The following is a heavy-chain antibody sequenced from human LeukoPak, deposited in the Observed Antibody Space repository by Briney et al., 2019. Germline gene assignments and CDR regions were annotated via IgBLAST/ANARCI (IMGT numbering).Heavy chain of an antibody. Sequence: SETLSLTCTVSGGSISSSDYYWGWIRQPPGKGLEWIGVIYYSGSTNYNPSLKGRVTISVDTSKNQFSLKLSSVTAADTAFYYCARYSSSSGWFDPWGQGTLVTVSS. D-gene: IGHD6-6*01. CDR1: GGSISSSDYY. CDR2: IYYSGST. J-gene: IGHJ5*02. V-gene: IGHV4-39*01. CDR3: ARYSSSSGWFDP.